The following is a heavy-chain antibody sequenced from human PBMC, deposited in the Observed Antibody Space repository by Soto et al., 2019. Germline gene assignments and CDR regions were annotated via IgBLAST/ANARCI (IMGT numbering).Heavy chain of an antibody. J-gene: IGHJ6*03. D-gene: IGHD5-12*01. CDR2: IWYDGSNK. Sequence: GGSLRLSCAASGFTFSSYGMHWVRQAPGKGLEWVAVIWYDGSNKYYADPVEGRFTISRDNSKNTLYLQMNSLRAEDTAVYYCARARGYDSDYMDVWGKGTTVTVSS. V-gene: IGHV3-33*01. CDR1: GFTFSSYG. CDR3: ARARGYDSDYMDV.